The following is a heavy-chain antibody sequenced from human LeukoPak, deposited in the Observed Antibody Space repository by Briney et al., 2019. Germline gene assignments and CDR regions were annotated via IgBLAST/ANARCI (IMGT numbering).Heavy chain of an antibody. CDR1: GFTFSSYW. CDR3: ARMLAYCGGDCYSFAFDI. D-gene: IGHD2-21*02. V-gene: IGHV3-74*01. J-gene: IGHJ3*02. CDR2: INSDGSST. Sequence: GGSLRLSCAASGFTFSSYWMHWVRQAPGRGLVWVSRINSDGSSTSYADSVKGRFTISRDNAKNTLYLQMNSLRAEDTVVYYCARMLAYCGGDCYSFAFDIWGQGTMVTVSS.